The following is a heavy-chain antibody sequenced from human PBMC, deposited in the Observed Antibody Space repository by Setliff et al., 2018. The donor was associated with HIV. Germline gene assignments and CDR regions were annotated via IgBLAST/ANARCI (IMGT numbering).Heavy chain of an antibody. CDR3: ARDRHYSGLGSYGP. CDR1: GGSFNGYY. V-gene: IGHV4-34*01. J-gene: IGHJ5*02. D-gene: IGHD3-10*01. CDR2: INHSGST. Sequence: SEALSLTCAVYGGSFNGYYWSWIRQPPGKGLEWIGEINHSGSTNYNPSLKSRVTISIDTSRNQFSLRLTSVTAEDTAVYYCARDRHYSGLGSYGPWGPGTLVTVSS.